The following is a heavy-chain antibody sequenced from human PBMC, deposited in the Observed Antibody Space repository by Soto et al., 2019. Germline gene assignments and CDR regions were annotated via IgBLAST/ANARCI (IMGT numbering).Heavy chain of an antibody. CDR1: GFSLNTYW. CDR2: IFPGDSDT. D-gene: IGHD1-1*01. J-gene: IGHJ6*02. CDR3: TRQGPPYIGSGYHYEMDD. Sequence: GESLKIFCKASGFSLNTYWIAWVRQMPGKGLEWMGAIFPGDSDTKYSPSFEGQVTISADRSTSTAFVQCDSLRASDSAIYFCTRQGPPYIGSGYHYEMDDWGPGTTVTVSS. V-gene: IGHV5-51*01.